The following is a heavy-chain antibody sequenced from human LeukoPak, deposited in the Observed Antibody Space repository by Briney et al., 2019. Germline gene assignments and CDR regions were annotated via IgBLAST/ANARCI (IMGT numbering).Heavy chain of an antibody. D-gene: IGHD3-22*01. J-gene: IGHJ6*02. V-gene: IGHV3-30-3*01. CDR3: AREVVVTMIVVVKQSDYGMDV. CDR2: ISYDGSNK. Sequence: GSLRLSCAASGFTFSSYAMHWVRQAPGKGLEWVAVISYDGSNKYYADSVKGRFTISRDNSKNTLYLQMNSLRAEDTAVYYCAREVVVTMIVVVKQSDYGMDVWGQGTTVTVSS. CDR1: GFTFSSYA.